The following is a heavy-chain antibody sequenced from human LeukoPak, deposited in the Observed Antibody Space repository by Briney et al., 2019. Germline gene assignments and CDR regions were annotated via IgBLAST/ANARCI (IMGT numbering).Heavy chain of an antibody. V-gene: IGHV1-2*02. CDR2: INPNSGGT. CDR3: ARVMTTVVTPTFDY. CDR1: GYTFTGYY. D-gene: IGHD4-23*01. J-gene: IGHJ4*02. Sequence: ASVKVSCKASGYTFTGYYMHWVRQAPGQGLEWMGWINPNSGGTNYAQKFQGRVTMTRDTSISTAYMELSRLRSDDTAVYYCARVMTTVVTPTFDYWGQGTLVTVSS.